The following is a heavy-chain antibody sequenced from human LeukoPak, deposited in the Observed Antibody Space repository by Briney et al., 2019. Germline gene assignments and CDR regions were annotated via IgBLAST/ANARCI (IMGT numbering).Heavy chain of an antibody. D-gene: IGHD3-10*01. V-gene: IGHV1-2*02. J-gene: IGHJ3*02. CDR1: GSTFTGHY. CDR3: ARVGNRITMVRGVIIPDAFDI. CDR2: INPNSGGT. Sequence: ASVKVSCKASGSTFTGHYVHWLRQAPGQGLEWMGRINPNSGGTNYAQKLQGRVTMTRDTSIRTVYMELSSLTTDDTAVYYCARVGNRITMVRGVIIPDAFDIWGQGTMVTVSS.